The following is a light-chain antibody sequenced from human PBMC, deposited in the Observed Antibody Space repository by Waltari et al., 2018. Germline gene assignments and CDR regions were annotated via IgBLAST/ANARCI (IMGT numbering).Light chain of an antibody. CDR2: EVT. J-gene: IGLJ2*01. Sequence: QSALTQPPSASGSPGQSVTISCTGPSSDVGAYNYVAWYQQHPGKAPKLMIYEVTQRPSGVPDRFSGSKSGNTASLTVSGLQAEDEADYYCSSYADNTWIFGGGTKLTVL. CDR3: SSYADNTWI. CDR1: SSDVGAYNY. V-gene: IGLV2-8*01.